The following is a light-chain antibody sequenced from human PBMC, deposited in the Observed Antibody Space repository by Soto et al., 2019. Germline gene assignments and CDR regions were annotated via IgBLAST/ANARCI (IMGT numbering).Light chain of an antibody. Sequence: TQSPATLSVSLGEEVSLSCRASQSVGPNLAWYQQRPDQAPRLLIHWGSTRANGVPARFRGSGRGTDFTLTISNLQSEDLAVYYCQQYENWPPYSFGQGTRLEIK. CDR3: QQYENWPPYS. CDR2: WGS. J-gene: IGKJ2*03. V-gene: IGKV3-15*01. CDR1: QSVGPN.